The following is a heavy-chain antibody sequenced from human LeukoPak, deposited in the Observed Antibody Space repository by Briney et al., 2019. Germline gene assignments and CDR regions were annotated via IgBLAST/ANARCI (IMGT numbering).Heavy chain of an antibody. J-gene: IGHJ4*02. D-gene: IGHD3-22*01. CDR1: GGTFSSYA. Sequence: ASVKVSCKASGGTFSSYAISWVRQAPGQGLEWMGGIIPIFGTANYAQKFQGRVTITTDESTSTAYMELSSLRSEDTAVYYCASFRPDSSGYLDYWGQGTLVTVSS. V-gene: IGHV1-69*05. CDR2: IIPIFGTA. CDR3: ASFRPDSSGYLDY.